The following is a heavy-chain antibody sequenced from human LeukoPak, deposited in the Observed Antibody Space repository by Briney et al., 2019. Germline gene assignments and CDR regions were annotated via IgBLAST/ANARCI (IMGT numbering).Heavy chain of an antibody. CDR1: GFTFSSYG. V-gene: IGHV3-33*01. CDR2: IWYDGSNK. J-gene: IGHJ3*02. Sequence: GGSLRLSCVASGFTFSSYGMHWVRQAPGKGLEWVAVIWYDGSNKYYADSVKGRFTISRDNSKNTLYLQMNSLRAEDTAVYYCARENDAFDIWGQGTMVTVSS. CDR3: ARENDAFDI.